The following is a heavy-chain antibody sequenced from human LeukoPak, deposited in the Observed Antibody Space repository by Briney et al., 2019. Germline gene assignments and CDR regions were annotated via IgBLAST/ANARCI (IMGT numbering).Heavy chain of an antibody. CDR3: ARKYHYDSAGYGLDY. Sequence: GGSLRLSCAASGFTFSNYAINWVRQAPGKGLQWVAFITYDGTNTYYADSVRGRFTISRDNSNSALYLQMNSLRAEDTAVYYCARKYHYDSAGYGLDYWGQGTLVTVSP. CDR1: GFTFSNYA. V-gene: IGHV3-30*04. CDR2: ITYDGTNT. J-gene: IGHJ4*02. D-gene: IGHD3-22*01.